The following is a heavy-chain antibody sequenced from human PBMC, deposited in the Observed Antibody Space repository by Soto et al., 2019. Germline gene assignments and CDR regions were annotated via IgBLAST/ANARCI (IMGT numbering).Heavy chain of an antibody. V-gene: IGHV1-3*01. D-gene: IGHD3-10*01. CDR2: INAGNGNT. CDR3: ARSFSLWFGEFLFDY. J-gene: IGHJ4*02. CDR1: GYTFTSYA. Sequence: ASVKVSCKASGYTFTSYAMHWVRQAPGQRLEWMGWINAGNGNTKYSQKFQGRVTITRDTSASTAYMELSSLRSEDTAVYYCARSFSLWFGEFLFDYWGQGTLVTV.